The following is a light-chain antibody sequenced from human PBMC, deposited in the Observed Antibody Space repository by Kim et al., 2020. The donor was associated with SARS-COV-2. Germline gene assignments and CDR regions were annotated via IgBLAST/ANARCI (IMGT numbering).Light chain of an antibody. Sequence: EILLTQSPGTLSLSPGERATLSCRASQSVSSFYLAWYQQKPGQAPRLLIYAASTRAPGIPDRFSGSGSGTDFTLTISRLEPEDFAVYYCQQNSSSPIMYSFGQGTKLEI. V-gene: IGKV3-20*01. CDR3: QQNSSSPIMYS. CDR2: AAS. CDR1: QSVSSFY. J-gene: IGKJ2*01.